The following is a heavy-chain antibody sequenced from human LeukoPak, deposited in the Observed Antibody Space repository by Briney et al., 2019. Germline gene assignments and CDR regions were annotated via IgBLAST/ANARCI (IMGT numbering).Heavy chain of an antibody. V-gene: IGHV3-74*01. D-gene: IGHD5-18*01. CDR3: AVRRGYTYGDDY. J-gene: IGHJ4*02. CDR1: GLTFSSYW. CDR2: INSDGSST. Sequence: PGGSLRLSCAASGLTFSSYWMYWVRQPPGKGLLWVSRINSDGSSTSYADSVKGRFTISRDNAKNTLYLQMNSLRAEDTAVYYCAVRRGYTYGDDYWGQGTLVTVSS.